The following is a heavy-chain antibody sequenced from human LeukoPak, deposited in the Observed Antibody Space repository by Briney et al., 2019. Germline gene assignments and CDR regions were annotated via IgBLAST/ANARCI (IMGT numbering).Heavy chain of an antibody. D-gene: IGHD3-10*01. CDR3: ARSMARGVLGIYYFDY. V-gene: IGHV4-59*01. CDR2: IYYSGNT. Sequence: PSETLSLTCTVSGGSISSFYWSWIRQPPGKGLEWIGYIYYSGNTNYNPSLKSRVTISVDTSKNQFSLKLSSVTAADTAVYYCARSMARGVLGIYYFDYWGQGTLVTVPS. J-gene: IGHJ4*02. CDR1: GGSISSFY.